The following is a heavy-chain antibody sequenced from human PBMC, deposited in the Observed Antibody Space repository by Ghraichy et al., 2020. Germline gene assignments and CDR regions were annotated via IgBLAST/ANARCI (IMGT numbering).Heavy chain of an antibody. CDR1: GGIFNSYA. CDR2: IIPIFRTT. D-gene: IGHD1-1*01. J-gene: IGHJ3*02. Sequence: SVKVSCKAFGGIFNSYAISWVRQAPGQGLEWMGGIIPIFRTTNYAQRFQDRVAITADKSTSTAYMELSSLRSEDTAMYYCARRDWNDDLGAFDIWGQGTKVTVSS. CDR3: ARRDWNDDLGAFDI. V-gene: IGHV1-69*06.